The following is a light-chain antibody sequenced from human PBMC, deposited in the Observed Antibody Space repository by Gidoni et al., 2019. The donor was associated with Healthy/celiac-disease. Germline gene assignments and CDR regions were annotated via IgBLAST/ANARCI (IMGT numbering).Light chain of an antibody. CDR1: HSLVYSDGNTY. J-gene: IGKJ1*01. V-gene: IGKV2-30*01. Sequence: DVVMTQSPLSLPVTRGQPASISCRSSHSLVYSDGNTYLNWFQQRPGESPRRLIYKVSNRDSGVPDRFSGSGSGADFTLKISRVEAEDVGVYYCMKGTHWPWTFGQGTKVEIK. CDR2: KVS. CDR3: MKGTHWPWT.